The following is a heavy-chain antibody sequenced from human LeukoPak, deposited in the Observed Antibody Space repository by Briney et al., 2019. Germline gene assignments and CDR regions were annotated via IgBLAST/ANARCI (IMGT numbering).Heavy chain of an antibody. CDR1: GYTFTSYG. V-gene: IGHV1-18*01. CDR2: ISAYNGNT. D-gene: IGHD1-26*01. J-gene: IGHJ6*03. CDR3: ARGWGYYYYYMDV. Sequence: ASVKVSCKASGYTFTSYGISWVRQAPGQGLEWMGWISAYNGNTNYAQKFQGRVTITADKSTSTAYMELRSLRSEDTAVYYCARGWGYYYYYMDVWGKGTTVAVSS.